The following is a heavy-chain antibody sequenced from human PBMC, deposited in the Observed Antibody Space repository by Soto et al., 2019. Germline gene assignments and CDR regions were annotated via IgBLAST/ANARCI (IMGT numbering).Heavy chain of an antibody. CDR1: GYSISSGYY. Sequence: PSETLSLTCAVSGYSISSGYYWGWIRQPPGKGLEWIGSIYHSGSTYYNPSLKSRVTISVDTSKNQFSLKLSSVTAAETAVYYCARDGYGDYPDYSYYYCMGVWGQVTTGTVSS. J-gene: IGHJ6*02. CDR2: IYHSGST. D-gene: IGHD4-17*01. V-gene: IGHV4-38-2*02. CDR3: ARDGYGDYPDYSYYYCMGV.